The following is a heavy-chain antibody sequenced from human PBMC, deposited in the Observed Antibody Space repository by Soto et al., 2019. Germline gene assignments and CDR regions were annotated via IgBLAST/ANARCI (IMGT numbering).Heavy chain of an antibody. D-gene: IGHD6-19*01. V-gene: IGHV3-23*01. CDR3: AKGVPGIAVAGTGYFQH. J-gene: IGHJ1*01. CDR1: GFTFSSYA. CDR2: ISGSGDST. Sequence: GGSLRLSCAASGFTFSSYAMSWVRQAPGKGLEWVSGISGSGDSTYYADSVKGRFTISRDNSKNTLYLQMNSLRAEDTAVYYCAKGVPGIAVAGTGYFQHWGQGTLVTSPQ.